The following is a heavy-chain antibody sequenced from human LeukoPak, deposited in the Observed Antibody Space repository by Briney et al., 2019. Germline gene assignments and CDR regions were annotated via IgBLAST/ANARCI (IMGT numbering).Heavy chain of an antibody. V-gene: IGHV4-38-2*01. CDR1: GYSIRNGYY. CDR2: FYHSDSA. J-gene: IGHJ6*03. Sequence: SETLSLTCAVSGYSIRNGYYWVWFGQPPGRGLEGIGSFYHSDSAYYNTSLSSRVSIQLNTSKTQSPVSCGFVTALDTAVYYCARQHDTYYYYYIDVSGSGTTVTVPS. D-gene: IGHD3-9*01. CDR3: ARQHDTYYYYYIDV.